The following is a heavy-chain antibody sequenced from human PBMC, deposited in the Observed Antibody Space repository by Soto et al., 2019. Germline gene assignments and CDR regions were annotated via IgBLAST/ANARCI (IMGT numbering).Heavy chain of an antibody. J-gene: IGHJ6*02. CDR2: ISPYTGNT. CDR3: VMVDNYVTPTPQDV. V-gene: IGHV1-18*01. CDR1: GYIFVNYG. Sequence: ASVKVSCKASGYIFVNYGIAWVRRAPGQGLEWMGWISPYTGNTHSATKVQGRLTMTTDTSTSTAYMDLGSLTSDDTAVYYCVMVDNYVTPTPQDVWGQGTTVTVS. D-gene: IGHD3-16*01.